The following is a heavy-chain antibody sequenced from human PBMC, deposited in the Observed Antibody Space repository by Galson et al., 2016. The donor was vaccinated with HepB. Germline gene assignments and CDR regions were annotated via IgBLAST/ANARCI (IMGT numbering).Heavy chain of an antibody. Sequence: SVKVSCKASGYTFTNYGISWVRQAPGQGLEWMGWISAYNGNTNYVQKFQGRVSMNIESSTSTAYMALRSLRYDDTAVYYCARGHDYGGNNDYWGQGTLVTVSS. V-gene: IGHV1-18*01. CDR1: GYTFTNYG. CDR3: ARGHDYGGNNDY. D-gene: IGHD4-23*01. CDR2: ISAYNGNT. J-gene: IGHJ4*02.